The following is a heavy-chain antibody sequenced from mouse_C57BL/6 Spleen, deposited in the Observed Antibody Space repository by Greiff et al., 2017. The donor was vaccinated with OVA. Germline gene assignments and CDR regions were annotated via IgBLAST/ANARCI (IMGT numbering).Heavy chain of an antibody. CDR1: GYTFTSYW. J-gene: IGHJ4*01. V-gene: IGHV1-69*01. Sequence: QVQLQQPGAELVMPGASVKLSCKASGYTFTSYWMHWVKQRPGQGLEWIGEIDPSDSYTNYNQKFKGKSTLTVDKSSSTAYMQLSSLTSEDSAVYDCARWTYAMDDWGKGTSVTVSS. CDR2: IDPSDSYT. CDR3: ARWTYAMDD.